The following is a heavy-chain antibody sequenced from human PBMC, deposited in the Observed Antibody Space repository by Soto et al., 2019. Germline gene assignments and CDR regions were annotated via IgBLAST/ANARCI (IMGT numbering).Heavy chain of an antibody. CDR1: GGTFSRHA. CDR3: ARGWGYDSNDYYYAY. Sequence: QVQLVQSGAEVRKPVSSVKVSCKASGGTFSRHASSWVRQAPGQGLEWMGGIIPIFGTANHAQKFQGRVTIIADESTSTVYMELSSLRSEDTAMYYCARGWGYDSNDYYYAYWGQGTLVIVSS. CDR2: IIPIFGTA. J-gene: IGHJ4*02. D-gene: IGHD3-22*01. V-gene: IGHV1-69*01.